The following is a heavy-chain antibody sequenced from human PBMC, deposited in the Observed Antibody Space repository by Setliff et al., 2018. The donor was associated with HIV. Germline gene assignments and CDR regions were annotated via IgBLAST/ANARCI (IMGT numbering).Heavy chain of an antibody. CDR3: ARYALAVPGYHNAFDI. Sequence: LSLSCAASGFSFSSYGMNWVRQAPGKGLEWVSYISSTSSNIYYVESVEGRFTISRDNADNSLYLQMNSLRAEDTAVYYCARYALAVPGYHNAFDIWGQGTMVTVSS. D-gene: IGHD6-19*01. CDR1: GFSFSSYG. V-gene: IGHV3-48*01. J-gene: IGHJ3*02. CDR2: ISSTSSNI.